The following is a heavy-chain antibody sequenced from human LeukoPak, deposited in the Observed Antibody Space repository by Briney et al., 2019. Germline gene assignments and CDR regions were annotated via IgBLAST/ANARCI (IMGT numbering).Heavy chain of an antibody. CDR3: AKGVGATFDAFDI. D-gene: IGHD1-26*01. CDR1: GFTFDDYA. CDR2: ISWISGTM. J-gene: IGHJ3*02. V-gene: IGHV3-9*01. Sequence: GGSLRLSCAASGFTFDDYAMHWVRLAPGKGLEWVSGISWISGTMGYAYSVKGRFTISRDNAKNSLYLQMNSLRAEDTALYYCAKGVGATFDAFDIWGQGTMVTASS.